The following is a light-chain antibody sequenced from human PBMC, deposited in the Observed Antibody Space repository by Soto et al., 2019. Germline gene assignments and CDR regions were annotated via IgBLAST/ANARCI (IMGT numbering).Light chain of an antibody. Sequence: EIVMTQSPATLSVSPGERATLSCRASQSVNSNLAWYQQKPGQAPSLLIYGASTRATGVPARFSGSGSGTEFTLTISSLLSEDFAVYYCQQYNNWPPYTFGQGTKLEIK. V-gene: IGKV3-15*01. CDR3: QQYNNWPPYT. CDR1: QSVNSN. J-gene: IGKJ2*01. CDR2: GAS.